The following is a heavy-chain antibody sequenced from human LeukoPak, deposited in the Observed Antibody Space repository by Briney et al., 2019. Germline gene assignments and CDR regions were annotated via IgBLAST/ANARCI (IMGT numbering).Heavy chain of an antibody. CDR1: GGSISSYY. D-gene: IGHD6-19*01. Sequence: PSETLSLTCTVSGGSISSYYWSWIRQPAGKGLEWIGRIYTSGSTNYNPSLKSRVTISVDTSKNQFSLKLSSVTAADTAVYYCARAPVIAVAGTYFDYWGQGTLVTVSS. J-gene: IGHJ4*02. CDR2: IYTSGST. V-gene: IGHV4-4*07. CDR3: ARAPVIAVAGTYFDY.